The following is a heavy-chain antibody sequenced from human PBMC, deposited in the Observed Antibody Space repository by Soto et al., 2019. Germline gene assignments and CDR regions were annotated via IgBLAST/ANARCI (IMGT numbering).Heavy chain of an antibody. D-gene: IGHD3-10*01. CDR3: ARDGPYYYASRMDV. J-gene: IGHJ6*02. V-gene: IGHV3-53*04. CDR2: LHSGGDT. CDR1: GLPVSSNY. Sequence: QLVESGGGLVQPGGSLRLSCAASGLPVSSNYMTWVRLPPGKGLEWVSVLHSGGDTYYASSVKGRFTISRHDSTNTLYLEMNSLRTEDTAVYYCARDGPYYYASRMDVWGQGTTVTVFS.